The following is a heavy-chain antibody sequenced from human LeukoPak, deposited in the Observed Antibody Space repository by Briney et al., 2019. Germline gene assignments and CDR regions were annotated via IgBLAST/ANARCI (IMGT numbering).Heavy chain of an antibody. CDR2: IYHSGST. V-gene: IGHV4-4*02. CDR3: AKSGSYYGSTSG. D-gene: IGHD3-10*01. J-gene: IGHJ4*02. Sequence: SETLSLTCAVSGGSISSSNWWSWVRQPPGKGLEWIGEIYHSGSTNYNPSLKRRVTISVDKSKNQFSLKLSSVTAADTAVYYCAKSGSYYGSTSGWGQGTLVTVSP. CDR1: GGSISSSNW.